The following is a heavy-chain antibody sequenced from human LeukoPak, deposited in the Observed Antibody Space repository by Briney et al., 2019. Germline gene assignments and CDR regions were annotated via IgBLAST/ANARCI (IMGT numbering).Heavy chain of an antibody. D-gene: IGHD1-26*01. CDR2: ISAYNGNT. Sequence: ASVKVSCKASGYTFTNYIISRVRQAPGQGLEWMGWISAYNGNTNYAQKLQGRVTMITDTSTSTAYMELRSLRSDDTAVYYCARDPLEDTGSYGIDYWGQGTLVTVSS. V-gene: IGHV1-18*01. CDR1: GYTFTNYI. CDR3: ARDPLEDTGSYGIDY. J-gene: IGHJ4*02.